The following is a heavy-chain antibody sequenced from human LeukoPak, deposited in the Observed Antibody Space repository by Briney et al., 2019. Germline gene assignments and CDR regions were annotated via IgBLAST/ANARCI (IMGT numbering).Heavy chain of an antibody. Sequence: PGGSLRLSCAASGFTFSNAWMSWVRQAPGKGLEWVGRIKSKTDGGTTDYAAPVKGRFTISRDDSKNTLYLQMNSLKTEDTAVYYCTTCSSTSCYSNWFDPWGQGTLVTVSS. CDR2: IKSKTDGGTT. D-gene: IGHD2-2*01. J-gene: IGHJ5*02. CDR3: TTCSSTSCYSNWFDP. CDR1: GFTFSNAW. V-gene: IGHV3-15*01.